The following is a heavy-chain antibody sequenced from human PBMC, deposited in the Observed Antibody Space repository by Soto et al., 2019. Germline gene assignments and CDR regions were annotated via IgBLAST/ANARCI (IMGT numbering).Heavy chain of an antibody. CDR3: ARDQVPAPLLGWFDP. Sequence: PSETLSLTCTVSGGSISSSSYYWGWIRQPPGKGLEWIGSIFYSGSTYYNPSLKSRVTISVDTSKNQFSLKLSSVTAADTAVYYCARDQVPAPLLGWFDPWGQGTLVTVS. CDR1: GGSISSSSYY. V-gene: IGHV4-39*07. D-gene: IGHD2-2*01. CDR2: IFYSGST. J-gene: IGHJ5*02.